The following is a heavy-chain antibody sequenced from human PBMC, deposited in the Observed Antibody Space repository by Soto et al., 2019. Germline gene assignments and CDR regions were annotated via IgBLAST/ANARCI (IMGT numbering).Heavy chain of an antibody. CDR3: AGPLDYDFWGGGNWFDP. J-gene: IGHJ5*02. CDR2: VHYSGLA. D-gene: IGHD3-3*01. V-gene: IGHV4-59*01. Sequence: QVQLQQSGPGLVRPSEALTLTCDVSGASITDNYWSWIRQPPGKGPEWIGYVHYSGLANYNPALKPRATIKRETSKNRLFRKGDTVTAEDPAVYYCAGPLDYDFWGGGNWFDPWGQGILVTVSS. CDR1: GASITDNY.